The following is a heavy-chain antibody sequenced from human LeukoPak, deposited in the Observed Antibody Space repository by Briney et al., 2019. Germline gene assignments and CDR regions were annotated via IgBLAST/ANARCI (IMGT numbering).Heavy chain of an antibody. CDR1: GFTLSDYA. D-gene: IGHD3-3*01. CDR2: ISGSGGST. V-gene: IGHV3-23*01. J-gene: IGHJ5*02. CDR3: AKTSYYDFWSNNWFDP. Sequence: GESLRLSCAASGFTLSDYATSWVRQAPGKGLEWVSAISGSGGSTYYADSVKGRFTISRDNSKNTLYLQMNSLRAEDTAVYYCAKTSYYDFWSNNWFDPWGQGTLVTVSS.